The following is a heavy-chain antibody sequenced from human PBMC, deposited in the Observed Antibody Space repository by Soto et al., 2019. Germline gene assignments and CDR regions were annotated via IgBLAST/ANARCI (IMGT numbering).Heavy chain of an antibody. Sequence: QLQLQESGPGLVKPSETLSLTCTVSGGSISSSSYYWGWIRQPPGKGLEWIGSIYYSGSTYYNPSLKSRVTISVDTSKNQFSLKLSSVTAADTAVYYCARQAGRQITMVRGVRSGRHYFDYWGQGTLVTVSS. CDR3: ARQAGRQITMVRGVRSGRHYFDY. CDR1: GGSISSSSYY. J-gene: IGHJ4*02. V-gene: IGHV4-39*01. CDR2: IYYSGST. D-gene: IGHD3-10*01.